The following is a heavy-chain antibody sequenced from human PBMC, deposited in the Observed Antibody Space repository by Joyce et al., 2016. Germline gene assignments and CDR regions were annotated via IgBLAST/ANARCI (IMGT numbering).Heavy chain of an antibody. Sequence: EVQLVESVGGLVQPGGSLRLSCAASGFTFSGYYLHWVRQAPGRGLVWGSRISDDGSSTTYADSVKGRFTVSRDNAKNTLYLQMNSLRAEDTAVYYCARDYDFDSGTFYMGYDYWGQGTLVTVSS. V-gene: IGHV3-74*01. J-gene: IGHJ4*02. CDR2: ISDDGSST. CDR1: GFTFSGYY. D-gene: IGHD3-22*01. CDR3: ARDYDFDSGTFYMGYDY.